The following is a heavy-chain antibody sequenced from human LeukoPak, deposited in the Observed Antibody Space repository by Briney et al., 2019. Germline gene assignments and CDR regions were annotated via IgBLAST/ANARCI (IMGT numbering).Heavy chain of an antibody. V-gene: IGHV4-61*02. CDR2: IYTSGST. CDR1: GGSISSGSYD. Sequence: SETLSLTCTVPGGSISSGSYDWSWIRQPAGKGLEWIGRIYTSGSTNYYPSLKSRVTISVDTSKNQFSLKLSSVTAADTAVYYCARGEPGWGSGSYYYNWFDPWGQGTLVTVSS. D-gene: IGHD3-10*01. CDR3: ARGEPGWGSGSYYYNWFDP. J-gene: IGHJ5*02.